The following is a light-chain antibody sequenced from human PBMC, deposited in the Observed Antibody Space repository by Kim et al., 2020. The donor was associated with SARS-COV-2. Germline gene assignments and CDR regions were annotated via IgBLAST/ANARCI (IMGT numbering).Light chain of an antibody. CDR2: GAS. CDR1: QSVGSNY. J-gene: IGKJ5*01. V-gene: IGKV3-20*01. CDR3: HQYGSSPRGT. Sequence: PGERATLACRASQSVGSNYLAWYQQKPGQAPRLLIYGASSRATGIPDRFSGGGSGTDFTLTISRLEPEDFAVYYCHQYGSSPRGTFGQGTRLEIK.